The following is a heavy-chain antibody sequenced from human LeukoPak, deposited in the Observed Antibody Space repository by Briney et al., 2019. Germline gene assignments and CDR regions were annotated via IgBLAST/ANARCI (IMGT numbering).Heavy chain of an antibody. V-gene: IGHV3-23*01. CDR3: VRITMVRGAFDY. CDR1: GFTFSSYA. Sequence: GGSLRLSWAASGFTFSSYAMSWVRQAPGKGLEWVSAISGSGGSTYYADSVKGRFTISRDNSKNTLYLQMNSLRAEDTAVYYCVRITMVRGAFDYWGQGTLVTVPS. J-gene: IGHJ4*02. D-gene: IGHD3-10*01. CDR2: ISGSGGST.